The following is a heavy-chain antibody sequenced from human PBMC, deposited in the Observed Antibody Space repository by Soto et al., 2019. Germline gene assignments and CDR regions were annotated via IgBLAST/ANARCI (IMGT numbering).Heavy chain of an antibody. CDR2: IIPIFGPA. CDR3: GTGSSWTKVES. J-gene: IGHJ4*02. D-gene: IGHD6-13*01. Sequence: QVQLVQSGAEVKKPGSSVKVSCKASGGTLSRSAISWVRQAPGQGLEWMGGIIPIFGPAIYAQKFRGRVSIIADESTRTAYMEMSSLRSDDTAVYYCGTGSSWTKVESWGQGTLVTVSS. V-gene: IGHV1-69*01. CDR1: GGTLSRSA.